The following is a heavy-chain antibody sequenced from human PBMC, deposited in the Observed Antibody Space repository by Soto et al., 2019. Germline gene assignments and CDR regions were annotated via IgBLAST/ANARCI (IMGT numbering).Heavy chain of an antibody. J-gene: IGHJ5*02. CDR3: ARAAGNWFDP. V-gene: IGHV5-10-1*01. D-gene: IGHD6-13*01. Sequence: PGESLKISCKGSGYSFTSYWISWVRQMPGKGLGWVGRIDPSDSYTNYSPSFQGHVTISADKSISTAYLQWSSLKASDTAMYYCARAAGNWFDPWGQGTLVTVSS. CDR2: IDPSDSYT. CDR1: GYSFTSYW.